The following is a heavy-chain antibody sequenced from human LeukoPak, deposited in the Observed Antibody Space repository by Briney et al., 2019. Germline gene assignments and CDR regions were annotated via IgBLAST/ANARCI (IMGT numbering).Heavy chain of an antibody. D-gene: IGHD2/OR15-2a*01. CDR2: IFSSSTYI. V-gene: IGHV3-21*03. CDR1: GFAFNTYS. J-gene: IGHJ4*02. CDR3: ARDFYDGFAPDY. Sequence: PGESLRLSCAASGFAFNTYSMNWVRQAPGKGLEWVSFIFSSSTYIYYTDSVKGRFTISRDNARNSLYLQMDNLRAEDTGVYYCARDFYDGFAPDYWGQGTLVTVSS.